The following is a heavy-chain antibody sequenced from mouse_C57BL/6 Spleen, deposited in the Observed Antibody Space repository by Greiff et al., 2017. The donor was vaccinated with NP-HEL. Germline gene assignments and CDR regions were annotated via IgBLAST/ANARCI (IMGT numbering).Heavy chain of an antibody. Sequence: EVKVVESGGGLVKPGGSLKLSCAASGFTFSDYGMHWVRQAPEKGLEWVAYISSGSSTIYYADKVKGRFTISRDNAKNTLFLKMTSLMSEDTAMYYCARDSSPYFDYWGQGTTLTVSS. CDR2: ISSGSSTI. CDR1: GFTFSDYG. CDR3: ARDSSPYFDY. D-gene: IGHD3-2*01. V-gene: IGHV5-17*01. J-gene: IGHJ2*01.